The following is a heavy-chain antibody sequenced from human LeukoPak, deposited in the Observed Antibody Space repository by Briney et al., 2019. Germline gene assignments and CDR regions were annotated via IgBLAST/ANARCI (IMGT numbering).Heavy chain of an antibody. J-gene: IGHJ4*02. CDR3: ARGRVPSFLPGAFDY. CDR2: IYYSGST. D-gene: IGHD2/OR15-2a*01. Sequence: PSETLSLTYPVSHGSISNYYWSWIRQPPRNGLDRIGDIYYSGSTNYNLSLQSRVTISVYTSKNQFSLKLSSVTAADTAVYCCARGRVPSFLPGAFDYWGQGTLVTVSS. V-gene: IGHV4-59*01. CDR1: HGSISNYY.